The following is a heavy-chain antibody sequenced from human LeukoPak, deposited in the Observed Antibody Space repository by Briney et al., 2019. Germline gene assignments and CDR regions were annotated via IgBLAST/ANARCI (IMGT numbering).Heavy chain of an antibody. V-gene: IGHV4-34*01. CDR1: GGSLSEFY. D-gene: IGHD3-22*01. CDR3: ARGRYYYDSSGYLLFAFDY. Sequence: SETLSLTCAVSGGSLSEFYWNWIRQSPVKGLEWIGEVNHSGSTNYNPSLKSRVTISVDTSKNQFSLKLSSVTAADTAVYYCARGRYYYDSSGYLLFAFDYWGQGTLVTVSS. J-gene: IGHJ4*02. CDR2: VNHSGST.